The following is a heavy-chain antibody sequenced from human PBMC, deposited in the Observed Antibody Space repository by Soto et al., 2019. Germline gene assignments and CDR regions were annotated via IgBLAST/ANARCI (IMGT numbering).Heavy chain of an antibody. CDR2: IYYSGRT. J-gene: IGHJ4*02. CDR1: GGSISSSSYY. D-gene: IGHD3-22*01. Sequence: SETLSLTCTVSGGSISSSSYYWAWIRQPPGKGLECIGNIYYSGRTYDNPSLKSRVTISSDTSNNQFSLKLSSVTAADTAVYYCARQQYYDSRGLFDYWGQGTLVTVSS. CDR3: ARQQYYDSRGLFDY. V-gene: IGHV4-39*01.